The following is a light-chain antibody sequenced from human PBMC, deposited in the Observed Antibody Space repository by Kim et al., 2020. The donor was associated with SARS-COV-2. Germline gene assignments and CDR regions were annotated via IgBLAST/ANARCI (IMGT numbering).Light chain of an antibody. CDR1: QSFNTY. CDR2: AAT. V-gene: IGKV1-39*01. J-gene: IGKJ2*01. Sequence: SASLGDRVTITCRSSQSFNTYLSWYQQKPGKAPKLLIYAATSLQTGVPSRFSGGRSGTDFTLTISSLQPEDFATYYCQQSYTTPYTFGQGTKLEI. CDR3: QQSYTTPYT.